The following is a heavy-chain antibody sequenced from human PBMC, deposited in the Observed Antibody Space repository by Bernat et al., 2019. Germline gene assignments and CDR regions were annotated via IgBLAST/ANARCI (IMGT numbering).Heavy chain of an antibody. V-gene: IGHV1-18*01. Sequence: QGQLVQSGPEVKRPGASVRVSCKASGYTFINYDITWVRQAPGKGLEWMGWITAHSGNTNYGQKFQGRVTMTTDTSPNTGYMALRSLRPNDTDVYYCARDQKWLAFYGWAVWAQGAAVSVSS. D-gene: IGHD6-19*01. CDR1: GYTFINYD. CDR2: ITAHSGNT. J-gene: IGHJ6*02. CDR3: ARDQKWLAFYGWAV.